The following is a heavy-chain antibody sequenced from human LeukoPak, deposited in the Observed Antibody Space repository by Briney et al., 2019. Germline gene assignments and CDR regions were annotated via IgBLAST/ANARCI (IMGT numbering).Heavy chain of an antibody. CDR2: IWYDGSNK. Sequence: GGSLRLSCAAPGSTFSSYGMHWVRQAPGKGLEWVAVIWYDGSNKYYADSVKGRFTISRDNSKNTLYLQMNSLRAEDTAVYYCAKGDSSSWYFDYWGQGTLVTVSS. V-gene: IGHV3-33*06. CDR3: AKGDSSSWYFDY. D-gene: IGHD6-13*01. CDR1: GSTFSSYG. J-gene: IGHJ4*02.